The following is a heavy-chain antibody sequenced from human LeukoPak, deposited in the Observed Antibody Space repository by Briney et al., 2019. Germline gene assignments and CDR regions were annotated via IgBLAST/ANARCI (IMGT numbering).Heavy chain of an antibody. J-gene: IGHJ5*02. CDR1: GGSISSSSYY. CDR3: ATDSTVTIVPGWFDP. V-gene: IGHV4-39*01. CDR2: IYYSGST. Sequence: SSETLSLTCTVSGGSISSSSYYWGWIRQPPGKGLEWIGSIYYSGSTYYNPSLKSRVTISVDTSKNQFSLKLSSVTAADTAVYYCATDSTVTIVPGWFDPWGQGTLVTVSS. D-gene: IGHD4-17*01.